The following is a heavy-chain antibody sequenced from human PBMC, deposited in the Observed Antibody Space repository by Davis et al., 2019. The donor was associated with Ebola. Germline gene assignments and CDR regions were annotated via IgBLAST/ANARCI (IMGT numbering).Heavy chain of an antibody. CDR2: ISGSGGST. CDR3: ARAGGSTTLTAPSMDV. V-gene: IGHV3-23*01. J-gene: IGHJ6*02. D-gene: IGHD2/OR15-2a*01. CDR1: GFTFSSYA. Sequence: GESLKISCAASGFTFSSYAMSWVRQAPGKGLEWVSAISGSGGSTYYADSVKGRFTISRDNSKNTLYLQMNSLRAEDMAVYYCARAGGSTTLTAPSMDVWGQGTTVTVSS.